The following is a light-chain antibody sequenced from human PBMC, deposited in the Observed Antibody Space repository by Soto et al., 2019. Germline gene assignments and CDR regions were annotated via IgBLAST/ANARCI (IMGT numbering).Light chain of an antibody. V-gene: IGLV2-8*01. Sequence: QSVLTQPPSASGSPGRSVTISCSGTSSDVGDYNSVSWYQQHPGKAPKLMIYEVSKRPSGVPDRFSGSKSGNAASLTVSGLQDEDEADYYCCSYAGSNIWVFGGGTKLTVL. CDR2: EVS. J-gene: IGLJ3*02. CDR3: CSYAGSNIWV. CDR1: SSDVGDYNS.